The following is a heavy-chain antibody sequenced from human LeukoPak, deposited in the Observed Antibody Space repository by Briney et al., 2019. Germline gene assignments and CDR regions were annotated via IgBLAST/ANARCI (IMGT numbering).Heavy chain of an antibody. CDR1: GGSFSGYY. CDR2: INHSGST. V-gene: IGHV4-34*01. J-gene: IGHJ4*02. D-gene: IGHD3-22*01. Sequence: SETLSLTCAVYGGSFSGYYWSWIRQPPGKGLEWIGEINHSGSTNYNPSLKSRVTISVDTSKNQFSLKLSSVTAADTAVYYCARGPITYYYDSSGRPYYFDYWGQGTLVTVSS. CDR3: ARGPITYYYDSSGRPYYFDY.